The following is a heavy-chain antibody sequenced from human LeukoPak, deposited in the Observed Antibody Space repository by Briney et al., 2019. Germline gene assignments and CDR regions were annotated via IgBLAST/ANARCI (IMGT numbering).Heavy chain of an antibody. D-gene: IGHD3-3*01. CDR3: ARDYDFWSGYYDY. CDR1: GFTFSSYG. V-gene: IGHV3-33*01. CDR2: IWYDGSNK. J-gene: IGHJ4*02. Sequence: PGGSLRLSCAASGFTFSSYGMHWVRQAPGKGLEGVAVIWYDGSNKYYADSVKGRFTISRDNSKNTLYLQMNSLRAEDTAVYYCARDYDFWSGYYDYWGQGTLVTVSS.